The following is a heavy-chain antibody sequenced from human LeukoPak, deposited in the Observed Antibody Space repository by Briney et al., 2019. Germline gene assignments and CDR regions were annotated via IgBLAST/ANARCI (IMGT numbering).Heavy chain of an antibody. V-gene: IGHV3-30*04. CDR1: GFTFSSYA. J-gene: IGHJ5*02. CDR3: ARGRIPSGDWFDT. Sequence: GGSLRLSCAASGFTFSSYAMHWVRQAPGKGLEWVAVISYDGSNKYYADSVKGRFTISRDNSKNTLYLQMNSLRAEDTAVYYCARGRIPSGDWFDTWGQGTLVTVSS. CDR2: ISYDGSNK. D-gene: IGHD2-21*01.